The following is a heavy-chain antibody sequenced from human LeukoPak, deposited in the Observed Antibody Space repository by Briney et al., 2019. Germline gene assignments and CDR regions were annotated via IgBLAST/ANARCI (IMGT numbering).Heavy chain of an antibody. CDR1: GFTFSSYA. Sequence: RGSLRLSCAASGFTFSSYAMSWVRQAPGKGLEWVSAISGSGGSTYYADSVKGRFTISRDNSKNTLYLQMNSLRAEDTAVYYCAKDPFDSSGPYYFDYWGQGTLVTVSS. D-gene: IGHD3-22*01. CDR2: ISGSGGST. V-gene: IGHV3-23*01. J-gene: IGHJ4*02. CDR3: AKDPFDSSGPYYFDY.